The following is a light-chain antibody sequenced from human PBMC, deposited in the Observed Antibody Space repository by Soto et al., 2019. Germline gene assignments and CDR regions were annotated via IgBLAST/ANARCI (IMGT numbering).Light chain of an antibody. CDR2: AAS. Sequence: DIQLTQSPSFLSTSVGDRVTIACRASQDIKSYLAWYQQKPGKAPKLLIYAASTLQSGVPSRFSGSGSGTEFTLTISSLQPEDIATYYCQQYDNPPITFGQGAHWRL. V-gene: IGKV1-9*01. CDR3: QQYDNPPIT. J-gene: IGKJ5*01. CDR1: QDIKSY.